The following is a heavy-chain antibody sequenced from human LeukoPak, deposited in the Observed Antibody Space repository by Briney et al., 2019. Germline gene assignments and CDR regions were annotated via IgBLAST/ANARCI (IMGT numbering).Heavy chain of an antibody. Sequence: GGSLRLSCAASGFTFSNYWMSWVCQAPGKGLEWVANIKQDGSEKYYVDSVKGRFTISRDNAKNSVYLQMNSLRAEDTAVYYCVRDPVGNYGSGTYPPSWGQGTLVTVSS. CDR2: IKQDGSEK. V-gene: IGHV3-7*01. D-gene: IGHD3-10*01. J-gene: IGHJ4*02. CDR3: VRDPVGNYGSGTYPPS. CDR1: GFTFSNYW.